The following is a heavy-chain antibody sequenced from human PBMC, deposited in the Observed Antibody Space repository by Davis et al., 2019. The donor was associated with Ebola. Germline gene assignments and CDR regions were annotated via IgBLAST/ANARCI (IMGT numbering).Heavy chain of an antibody. V-gene: IGHV3-23*01. Sequence: GESLKISCAASGFTFSSYAMTWVRQAPGKGLEWVSSISGSVSSTYYADSVKGRFTISRDNSKNTLYLQMNSLRAEDTAVYYCAKHGGTWGQETLVTVSS. CDR3: AKHGGT. CDR2: ISGSVSST. J-gene: IGHJ5*02. CDR1: GFTFSSYA. D-gene: IGHD3-16*01.